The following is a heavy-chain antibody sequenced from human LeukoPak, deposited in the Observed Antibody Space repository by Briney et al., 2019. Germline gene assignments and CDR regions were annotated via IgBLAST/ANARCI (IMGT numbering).Heavy chain of an antibody. CDR1: GYTFTGYY. D-gene: IGHD2-2*01. CDR3: ARHWVSSSYFDY. J-gene: IGHJ4*02. CDR2: INPNSGGT. Sequence: ASVKVSCKASGYTFTGYYMHWVRQAPGQGLEWMGWINPNSGGTNYAQKFQGRVTMTRDTSISTAYMELSRLRSDDTAVYYCARHWVSSSYFDYWGQGTLATVSS. V-gene: IGHV1-2*02.